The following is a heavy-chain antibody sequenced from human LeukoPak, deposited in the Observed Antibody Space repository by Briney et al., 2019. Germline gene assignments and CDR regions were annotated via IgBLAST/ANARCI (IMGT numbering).Heavy chain of an antibody. D-gene: IGHD3-3*01. J-gene: IGHJ6*02. V-gene: IGHV3-30*18. CDR2: ISHDGSNK. CDR1: GFTFSSYG. Sequence: PGGSLRLSCAASGFTFSSYGMHWVRQAPGKGLEWVAVISHDGSNKNYEDSVKGRFTISRDNSNNTLYLQMNSLRADDTAVYYCAKVPDFWSGYYPYYYYGMDVWGQGTTVTVSS. CDR3: AKVPDFWSGYYPYYYYGMDV.